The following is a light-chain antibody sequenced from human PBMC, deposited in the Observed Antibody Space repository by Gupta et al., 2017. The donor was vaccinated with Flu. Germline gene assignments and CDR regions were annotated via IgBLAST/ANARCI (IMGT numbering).Light chain of an antibody. CDR2: KAS. Sequence: PSTLSASVGDRVTITCRASQSINRWLAWYQQKPGNAPDLLIYKASNLQSGVPSRFSGSGSGTEFSLTINSLQPQDFATYYCQQYHRYPFTFGGGTKVEI. CDR1: QSINRW. V-gene: IGKV1-5*03. CDR3: QQYHRYPFT. J-gene: IGKJ4*01.